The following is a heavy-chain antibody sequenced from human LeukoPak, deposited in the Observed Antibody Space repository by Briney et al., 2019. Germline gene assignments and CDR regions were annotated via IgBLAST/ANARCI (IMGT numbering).Heavy chain of an antibody. V-gene: IGHV1-24*01. CDR2: FDPEDGET. Sequence: ASVKVSCKVSGYTLTELSMHWVRQAPGKGLEWMGGFDPEDGETIYAQKLQGRVTMTEDTSTDTAYMELSSLRSEDTAVYYCATATVLRFLEWLFDYWGQGTLVTVSS. CDR3: ATATVLRFLEWLFDY. CDR1: GYTLTELS. J-gene: IGHJ4*02. D-gene: IGHD3-3*01.